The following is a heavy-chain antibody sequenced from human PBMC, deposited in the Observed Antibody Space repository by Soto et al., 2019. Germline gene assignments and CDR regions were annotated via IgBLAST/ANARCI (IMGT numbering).Heavy chain of an antibody. CDR1: GFPLSTSGVG. V-gene: IGHV2-5*01. J-gene: IGHJ6*02. Sequence: SGPTLVNPTQTLTLTCTFSGFPLSTSGVGVGWIRQPPGKALEWLALIYWNDDKRYSPSLKSRLTITKDTSKNQVVLTMTNMDPVDTATYYCAHRPGVPGTYYYYYGMDVWGQGTTVTVSS. CDR2: IYWNDDK. D-gene: IGHD6-13*01. CDR3: AHRPGVPGTYYYYYGMDV.